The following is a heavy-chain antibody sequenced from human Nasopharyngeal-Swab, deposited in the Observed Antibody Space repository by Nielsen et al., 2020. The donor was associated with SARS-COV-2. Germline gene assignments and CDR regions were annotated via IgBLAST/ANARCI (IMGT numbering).Heavy chain of an antibody. J-gene: IGHJ6*02. Sequence: SVKVSCKASGYTFTGYYMHWVRQAPGQGLEWMGRIIPILGIANYAQKFQGRVTITADKSTSTAYMELSSLRSEDTAVYYCAREQNPHSSSWYYYGMDVWGQGTTVTVSS. CDR1: GYTFTGYY. CDR3: AREQNPHSSSWYYYGMDV. D-gene: IGHD6-13*01. CDR2: IIPILGIA. V-gene: IGHV1-69*04.